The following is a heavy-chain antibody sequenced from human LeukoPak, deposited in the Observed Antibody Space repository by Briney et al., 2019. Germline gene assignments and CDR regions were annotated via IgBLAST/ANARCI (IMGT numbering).Heavy chain of an antibody. D-gene: IGHD3-3*01. CDR3: ARDLGLVQSYGMDV. V-gene: IGHV1-18*01. Sequence: ASVKVSCKASGYTFTSYGISWVRQAPGQGLEWMGWISAYNGNTNYAQKLQGRVTMTTDTSTSTAYMELRSLGSDDTAVYYCARDLGLVQSYGMDVWGQGTTVTVSS. CDR2: ISAYNGNT. CDR1: GYTFTSYG. J-gene: IGHJ6*02.